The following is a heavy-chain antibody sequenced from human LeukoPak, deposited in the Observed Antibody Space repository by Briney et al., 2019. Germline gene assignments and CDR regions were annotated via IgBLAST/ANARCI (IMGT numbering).Heavy chain of an antibody. Sequence: SETLSLTCTVSGGSISSYYWSWIRQPPGKGLEWIGYIYYSGSTNYNPSLKSRVTISVDTSKNQFSLKLSSVTAADTAVYYCALWSGYFSYYYMDVWGIGTTVTVSS. CDR1: GGSISSYY. D-gene: IGHD3-3*01. CDR3: ALWSGYFSYYYMDV. J-gene: IGHJ6*03. V-gene: IGHV4-59*01. CDR2: IYYSGST.